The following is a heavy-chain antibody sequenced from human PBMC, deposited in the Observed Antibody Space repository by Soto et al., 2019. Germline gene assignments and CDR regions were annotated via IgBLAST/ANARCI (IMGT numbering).Heavy chain of an antibody. CDR3: AKDEHYGSGSFFNY. D-gene: IGHD3-10*01. V-gene: IGHV3-23*01. CDR2: ISGSGGTT. J-gene: IGHJ4*02. Sequence: GGSLRLSCAASGFAFDNYAMIWVRQAPEKGLKWVSGISGSGGTTYYADSVKGRFTISRDNSKNTLYLQMNSLRAEDTAVYYCAKDEHYGSGSFFNYWGQGTLVTVSS. CDR1: GFAFDNYA.